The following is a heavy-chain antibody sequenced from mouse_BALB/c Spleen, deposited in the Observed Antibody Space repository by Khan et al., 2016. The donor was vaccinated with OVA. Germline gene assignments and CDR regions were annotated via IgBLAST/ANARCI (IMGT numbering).Heavy chain of an antibody. V-gene: IGHV2-9*02. CDR2: IWAGGST. J-gene: IGHJ3*01. CDR1: GFSLSNYG. CDR3: ACAFYNSAWFAY. Sequence: VQLVESGPGLVAPSQTLSITCTVSGFSLSNYGVHWVRQPPGKGLEWLGVIWAGGSTNHNSALMSRLSISKDDSKSQVLLTIDSLQTHHPARYYCACAFYNSAWFAYWGQGTLVTVSA. D-gene: IGHD1-3*01.